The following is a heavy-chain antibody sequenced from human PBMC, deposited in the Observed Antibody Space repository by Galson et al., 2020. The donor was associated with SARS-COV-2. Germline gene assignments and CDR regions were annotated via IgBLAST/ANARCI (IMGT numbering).Heavy chain of an antibody. J-gene: IGHJ3*02. CDR2: AGSVGDT. CDR3: TRGQVGNAFDI. CDR1: GFTFSDYD. D-gene: IGHD1-26*01. V-gene: IGHV3-13*01. Sequence: GESLKISCAASGFTFSDYDMHLVPQASGKSLEWVSLAGSVGDTYYLGSVKGRFIISRDNAKSSLYLQMNSLTAGETAIYYCTRGQVGNAFDIWGRGTLVTVSS.